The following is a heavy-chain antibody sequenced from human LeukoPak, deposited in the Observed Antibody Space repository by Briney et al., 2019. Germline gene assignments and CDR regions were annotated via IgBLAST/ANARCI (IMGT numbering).Heavy chain of an antibody. CDR1: GFTFSSYG. V-gene: IGHV3-33*01. Sequence: GRSLRLSCAASGFTFSSYGMHWVRQAPGKGLEWVAVIWYDGSNKYYADSGQGRFTISRDNSKTTVYLQMNSLRGEDTDVYSCERPYRASSSMGYFDYWGQGTLVTVSS. CDR2: IWYDGSNK. D-gene: IGHD6-6*01. CDR3: ERPYRASSSMGYFDY. J-gene: IGHJ4*02.